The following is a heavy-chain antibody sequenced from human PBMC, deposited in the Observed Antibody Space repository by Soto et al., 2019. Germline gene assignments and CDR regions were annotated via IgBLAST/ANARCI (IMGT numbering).Heavy chain of an antibody. CDR3: AKDAPLGYCGGDCFPYYFDY. Sequence: GGSLRLSCAASGFNFNRYAMAWVRQAPGKGLEWVSAISGSGGSTYYADSVKGRFTMSRDNSKNTLYLQMNSLRAEDTAVYYCAKDAPLGYCGGDCFPYYFDYWGRGTLVTVSS. CDR2: ISGSGGST. J-gene: IGHJ4*02. D-gene: IGHD2-21*02. V-gene: IGHV3-23*01. CDR1: GFNFNRYA.